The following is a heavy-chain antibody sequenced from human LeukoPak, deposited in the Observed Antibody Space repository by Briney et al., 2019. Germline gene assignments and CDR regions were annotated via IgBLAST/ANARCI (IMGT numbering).Heavy chain of an antibody. D-gene: IGHD3-9*01. Sequence: GRSLRLSCAASGFTFDDYAMHWVRQAPGKGLEWVSGISWNSGSIGYADSVKGRFTISRDNAKNSLYLQMNSLRAEDTALYYCAKDSDDILTGTTDFDYWGQGTLVTVSS. CDR3: AKDSDDILTGTTDFDY. J-gene: IGHJ4*02. CDR1: GFTFDDYA. V-gene: IGHV3-9*01. CDR2: ISWNSGSI.